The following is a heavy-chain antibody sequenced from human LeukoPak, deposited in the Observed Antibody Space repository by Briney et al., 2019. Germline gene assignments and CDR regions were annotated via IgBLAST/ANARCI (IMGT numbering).Heavy chain of an antibody. D-gene: IGHD3-22*01. V-gene: IGHV1-2*06. CDR3: ARAYYTYYYDTSGYYLDY. Sequence: ASVKVSCKASGYTFTGYYMHWVRQAPGQGLEWMGRINPNSGGTNYAQKFQGRVTMTRDTSISTAYMELSRLRSGDTAVYYCARAYYTYYYDTSGYYLDYWGQGTLVTVSS. CDR1: GYTFTGYY. J-gene: IGHJ4*02. CDR2: INPNSGGT.